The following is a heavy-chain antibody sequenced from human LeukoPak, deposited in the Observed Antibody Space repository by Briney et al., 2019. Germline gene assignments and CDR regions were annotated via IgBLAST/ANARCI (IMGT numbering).Heavy chain of an antibody. Sequence: PGGSLRLSCAASGFTFSSYGMSWVRQAPGKGLEWVAFIRYDGSNKYYADSVKGRFTISRDNSKNTLYLQMNSLRAEDTAVYYCAKDPLGSSWYGGFDPWGQGTLVTVSS. V-gene: IGHV3-30*02. CDR3: AKDPLGSSWYGGFDP. CDR2: IRYDGSNK. D-gene: IGHD6-13*01. J-gene: IGHJ5*02. CDR1: GFTFSSYG.